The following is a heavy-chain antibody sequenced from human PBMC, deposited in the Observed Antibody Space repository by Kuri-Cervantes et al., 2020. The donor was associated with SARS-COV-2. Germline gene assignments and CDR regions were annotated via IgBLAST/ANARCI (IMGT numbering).Heavy chain of an antibody. V-gene: IGHV3-21*01. CDR1: GFTFSSYS. J-gene: IGHJ4*02. CDR3: AREGVLRFSSSGY. Sequence: GESLKISCAASGFTFSSYSMNWVRQAPGKGLEWVSSISSSSSYIYYADSVKGRFTISRDNAKNSLYLQMNSLRAEDTAVYYCAREGVLRFSSSGYWGQGTLVTVSS. D-gene: IGHD3-3*01. CDR2: ISSSSSYI.